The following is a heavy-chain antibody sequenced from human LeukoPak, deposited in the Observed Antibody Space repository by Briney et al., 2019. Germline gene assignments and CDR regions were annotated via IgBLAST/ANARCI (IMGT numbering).Heavy chain of an antibody. D-gene: IGHD2-15*01. CDR1: GFTFSSYG. J-gene: IGHJ4*02. Sequence: GGSLRLSCAASGFTFSSYGMSWVRQAPGKGLEWVSAISGSGDDTYYTDSVKGRFTISRDNSKNTLYLQMNSLRAEDTAVYYCARDNGVVVAATPDYWGQGTLVTVSS. V-gene: IGHV3-23*01. CDR3: ARDNGVVVAATPDY. CDR2: ISGSGDDT.